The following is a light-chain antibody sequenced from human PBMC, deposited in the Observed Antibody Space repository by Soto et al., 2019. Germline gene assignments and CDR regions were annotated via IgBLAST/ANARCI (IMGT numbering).Light chain of an antibody. V-gene: IGLV1-44*01. CDR2: SNN. CDR1: SSNIGSNT. J-gene: IGLJ3*02. Sequence: QSVLTQPPSASGTPGQRVTISCSGSSSNIGSNTVNWFQQLPGTAPKLLIYSNNQRPSGVPDRFSGSKPGTSASLAISGLQSEDEAEYDCAAWDDGLSGWVFGGGTKLTVL. CDR3: AAWDDGLSGWV.